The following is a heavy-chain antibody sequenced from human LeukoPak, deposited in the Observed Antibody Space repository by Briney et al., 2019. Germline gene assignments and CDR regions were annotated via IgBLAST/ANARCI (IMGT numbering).Heavy chain of an antibody. Sequence: PGGSLRLSCAASGFTFDDYAMHWVRQVPGKGLEGVSGISWNSGSIVYADSVKGRFTISRDNAKNSLYLQMNSLRAEDMALYYCARDNSVRDEAWWFNPWGQGTLVTVSS. V-gene: IGHV3-9*03. CDR2: ISWNSGSI. J-gene: IGHJ5*02. CDR1: GFTFDDYA. D-gene: IGHD5-24*01. CDR3: ARDNSVRDEAWWFNP.